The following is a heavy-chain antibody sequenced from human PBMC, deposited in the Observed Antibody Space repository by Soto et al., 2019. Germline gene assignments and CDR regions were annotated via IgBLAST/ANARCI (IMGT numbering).Heavy chain of an antibody. Sequence: SETLSLTCAVYGGSFSGYYWSWIRQPPGKGLEWIGEINHSGSTNYNPSLKSRVTISVDTSKNQFSLKLSSVTAADTAVYYCARGRGLKWWELLYAFDIWGQGTMVTVS. CDR1: GGSFSGYY. D-gene: IGHD2-15*01. J-gene: IGHJ3*02. CDR3: ARGRGLKWWELLYAFDI. V-gene: IGHV4-34*01. CDR2: INHSGST.